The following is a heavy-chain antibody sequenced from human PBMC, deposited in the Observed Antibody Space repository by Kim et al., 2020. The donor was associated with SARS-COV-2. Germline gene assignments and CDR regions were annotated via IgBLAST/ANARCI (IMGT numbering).Heavy chain of an antibody. Sequence: GGSLRLSCAASGFTFSSYAMSWVRQAPGKGLEWVSAISGSGGSTYYADSVKGRFTISRDNSKNTLYLQMNSLRAEDTAVYYCAKNEEGDVDIVATIDYWGQGTLVTVSS. CDR2: ISGSGGST. D-gene: IGHD5-12*01. V-gene: IGHV3-23*01. J-gene: IGHJ4*02. CDR3: AKNEEGDVDIVATIDY. CDR1: GFTFSSYA.